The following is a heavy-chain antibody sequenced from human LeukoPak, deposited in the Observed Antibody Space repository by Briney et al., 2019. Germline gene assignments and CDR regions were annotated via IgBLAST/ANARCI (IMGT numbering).Heavy chain of an antibody. Sequence: GGSLRLSCAASGFTFSSYSMNWVRQAPGKGLEWVSSISSSSSYIYYADSVKGRFTISRDNAKNSLYLQMNSLRAEDTAVYYCARDPQGRGYDPDRKVDYWGQGTLVTVSS. CDR3: ARDPQGRGYDPDRKVDY. CDR2: ISSSSSYI. V-gene: IGHV3-21*01. J-gene: IGHJ4*02. CDR1: GFTFSSYS. D-gene: IGHD5-12*01.